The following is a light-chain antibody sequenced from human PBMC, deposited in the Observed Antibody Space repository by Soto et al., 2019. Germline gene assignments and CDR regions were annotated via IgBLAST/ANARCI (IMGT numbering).Light chain of an antibody. CDR1: RSLLSSNGYNY. Sequence: DVVMTQSPLSLPVTPGEPASISCRSSRSLLSSNGYNYLNWYLQKPGQSPQLLIYLGSNRASGVPDRFSGSGSGTDFTLKISRVEAEDVGVYYCMQALQTPLTFGGGTRLEIK. CDR2: LGS. CDR3: MQALQTPLT. V-gene: IGKV2-28*01. J-gene: IGKJ5*01.